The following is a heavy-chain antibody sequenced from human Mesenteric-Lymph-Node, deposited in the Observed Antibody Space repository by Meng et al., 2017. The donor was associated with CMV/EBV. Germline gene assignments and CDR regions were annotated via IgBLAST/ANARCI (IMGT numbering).Heavy chain of an antibody. V-gene: IGHV3-11*01. CDR1: GFTFSDYY. CDR3: VTASYNYDSSGYGLSS. Sequence: GESLNTSCAASGFTFSDYYMNWLRQAPGKGLEWVSYISSSGTTIYDADSVKGRFTISRDNAKKSVYLQMNSLRAEDTAVYYCVTASYNYDSSGYGLSSWGQGTLVTVSS. D-gene: IGHD3-22*01. J-gene: IGHJ5*01. CDR2: ISSSGTTI.